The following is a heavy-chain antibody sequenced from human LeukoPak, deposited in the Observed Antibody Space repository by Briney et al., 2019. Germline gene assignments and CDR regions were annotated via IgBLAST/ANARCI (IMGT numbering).Heavy chain of an antibody. J-gene: IGHJ5*02. CDR1: GFTFSSYG. V-gene: IGHV3-30*02. Sequence: GGSLRLSCAASGFTFSSYGMHWVRQAPGKGLEWVAFIRYDGSNKCYADSVKGRFTISRDNSKNTLYLQMNSLRAEDTAVYYCAKDWGYCSGGSCYSGAYWFDPWGQGTLVTVSS. CDR2: IRYDGSNK. D-gene: IGHD2-15*01. CDR3: AKDWGYCSGGSCYSGAYWFDP.